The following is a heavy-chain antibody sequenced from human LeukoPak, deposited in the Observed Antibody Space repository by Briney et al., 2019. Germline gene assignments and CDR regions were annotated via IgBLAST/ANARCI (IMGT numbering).Heavy chain of an antibody. CDR3: ARGPPDCSSTSCYAFDAFDI. Sequence: SETLSLTCTVSGGSISITRYYWGWIRQPPGKGLEWIASMYSSGTTYYNPSLKSRVTISVDTSKNQFSLKLSFVTAADTAVYYCARGPPDCSSTSCYAFDAFDIWGQGTMVTVSS. D-gene: IGHD2-2*01. CDR2: MYSSGTT. CDR1: GGSISITRYY. V-gene: IGHV4-39*07. J-gene: IGHJ3*02.